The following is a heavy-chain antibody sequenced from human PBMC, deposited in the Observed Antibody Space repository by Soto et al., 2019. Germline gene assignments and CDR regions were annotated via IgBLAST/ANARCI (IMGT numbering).Heavy chain of an antibody. CDR3: ARIASAGRGWDV. CDR1: GFTFSNYW. D-gene: IGHD6-13*01. Sequence: DVQLVESGGGLVQPGGSLRLSCAASGFTFSNYWMSWVRQAPGKGLEWVGNIKQDGSEKNYVDSVKGRFTISRDNAKNSLFLQMNSLRAEDTAVYYCARIASAGRGWDVWGQGTTVIVSS. CDR2: IKQDGSEK. V-gene: IGHV3-7*01. J-gene: IGHJ6*02.